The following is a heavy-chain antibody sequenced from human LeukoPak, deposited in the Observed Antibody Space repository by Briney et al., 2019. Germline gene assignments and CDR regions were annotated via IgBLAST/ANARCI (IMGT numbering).Heavy chain of an antibody. Sequence: AGGSLRLSCAASGFTFSSYAMSWVRQAPGKGLEWVSAISGSGGSTYYADSVKGRFTISRDNVKNSLYLQMNSLRAEDMALYYCAKDSHTGGRDYYYMDVWGKGTTVTVSS. D-gene: IGHD3-16*01. CDR2: ISGSGGST. CDR3: AKDSHTGGRDYYYMDV. J-gene: IGHJ6*03. V-gene: IGHV3-23*01. CDR1: GFTFSSYA.